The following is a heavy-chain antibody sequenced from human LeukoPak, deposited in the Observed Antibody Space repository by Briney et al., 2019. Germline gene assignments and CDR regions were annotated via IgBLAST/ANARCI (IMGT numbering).Heavy chain of an antibody. CDR2: ISSSSSYI. V-gene: IGHV3-21*01. J-gene: IGHJ6*02. D-gene: IGHD3-10*01. CDR3: ARGYGSGVYYYYGMDV. CDR1: GFTFSSYS. Sequence: KTGGSLRLSCAASGFTFSSYSMNWVRQAPGKGLEWVSSISSSSSYIYYADSVKGRFTISRDNAKNSLYLQMNSLRAEDTAVYYCARGYGSGVYYYYGMDVWGQGTRSPSP.